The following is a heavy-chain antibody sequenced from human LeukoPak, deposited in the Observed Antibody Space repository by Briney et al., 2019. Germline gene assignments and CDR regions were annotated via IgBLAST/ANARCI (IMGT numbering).Heavy chain of an antibody. D-gene: IGHD3-22*01. V-gene: IGHV4-30-4*01. CDR3: ARGGRYYDSSGYHDAFDI. J-gene: IGHJ3*02. CDR1: GGSISSGDYY. CDR2: IYYSGST. Sequence: SETLSLTCTVSGGSISSGDYYWSWIRQPPGKGLEWIGYIYYSGSTYYNPSLKSRVTISVDTSKNQFSLKLSSVTAADTAVYYCARGGRYYDSSGYHDAFDIWGQGTMVTVSS.